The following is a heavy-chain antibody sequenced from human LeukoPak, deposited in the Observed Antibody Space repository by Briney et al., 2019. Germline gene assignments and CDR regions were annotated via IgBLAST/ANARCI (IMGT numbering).Heavy chain of an antibody. V-gene: IGHV3-33*01. D-gene: IGHD3-3*01. Sequence: GGSLRLSCAASGFTFSTYAMHWVPQAPGKGLEWVAVIWHDGAKRYHADSVLGRFTISRDNSETMVYLQMNSLRAEDTAVYYCARDGTYYDVDYWGQGTLVTVSS. J-gene: IGHJ4*02. CDR1: GFTFSTYA. CDR2: IWHDGAKR. CDR3: ARDGTYYDVDY.